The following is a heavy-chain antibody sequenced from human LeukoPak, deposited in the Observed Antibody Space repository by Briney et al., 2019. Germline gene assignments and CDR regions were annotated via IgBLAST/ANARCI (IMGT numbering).Heavy chain of an antibody. Sequence: GETLRLSCTASGFNLTTYGMTWVRQAPGKGLEWVSALSNSGASTYYADSVKGRFTISRDNAKNSLYLQMNSLRAEDTALYHCARVHDYDSGSYPLDYWGQGTLVTVSS. D-gene: IGHD3-10*01. J-gene: IGHJ4*02. CDR1: GFNLTTYG. V-gene: IGHV3-23*01. CDR2: LSNSGAST. CDR3: ARVHDYDSGSYPLDY.